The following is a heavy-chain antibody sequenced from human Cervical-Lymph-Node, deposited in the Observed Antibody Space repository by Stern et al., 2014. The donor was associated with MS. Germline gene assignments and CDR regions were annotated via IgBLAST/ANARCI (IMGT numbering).Heavy chain of an antibody. CDR2: IYWDDDK. CDR3: AHSRIAVAGYYYYGMDV. CDR1: GFSLSNSGVG. V-gene: IGHV2-5*02. Sequence: ESGPTLVKPTQTLTLTCTFSGFSLSNSGVGVGWIRQPPGKALEWLALIYWDDDKRYRPSLKSRLTITKDTSKNQVVLTMTNMDPVDTATYYCAHSRIAVAGYYYYGMDVWGQGTTVTVSS. D-gene: IGHD6-19*01. J-gene: IGHJ6*02.